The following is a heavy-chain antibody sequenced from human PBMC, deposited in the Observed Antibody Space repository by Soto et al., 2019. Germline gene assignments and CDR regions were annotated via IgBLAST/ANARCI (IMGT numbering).Heavy chain of an antibody. CDR2: INGYNGNA. CDR1: GYTFTTYG. CDR3: ARMGDVPYYYYGMDV. Sequence: QVQLVQSGAEVKKPGASVTVSCKASGYTFTTYGVSWVRQAPGQGREWLGWINGYNGNAKYAENLQGRVTMTTDTSTSTAYMELRSLRSYDTAVYYCARMGDVPYYYYGMDVWGQGTTVTVSS. J-gene: IGHJ6*02. D-gene: IGHD3-16*01. V-gene: IGHV1-18*01.